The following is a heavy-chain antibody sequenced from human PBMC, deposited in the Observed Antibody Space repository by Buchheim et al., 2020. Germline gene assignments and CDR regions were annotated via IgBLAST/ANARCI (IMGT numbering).Heavy chain of an antibody. CDR3: ARNQGGDYVEPNFDF. J-gene: IGHJ4*02. V-gene: IGHV3-48*01. CDR1: GFTFSRYS. D-gene: IGHD4-17*01. Sequence: EVQLVESGGGLVQPGGSLRLSCVASGFTFSRYSMNWVRQAPGKGLEWVSYISVSSGTIHYTDSLKGRFTISRDNAKNSLYLQMSSLRAEDTAIYYCARNQGGDYVEPNFDFWGQGTL. CDR2: ISVSSGTI.